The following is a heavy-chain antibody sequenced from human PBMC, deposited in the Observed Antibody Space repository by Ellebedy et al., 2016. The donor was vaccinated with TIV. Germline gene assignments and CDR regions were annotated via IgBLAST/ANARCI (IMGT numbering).Heavy chain of an antibody. CDR2: ISAYNGNT. Sequence: AASVKVSCKASGYTFTSYGISWARQAPGQGLEWMGWISAYNGNTNYAQKLQGRVTMTTDTSTSTAYMELRSLRSDDTAVYYCARGKGSREADSSGFVYYFDYWGQGTLVSVSS. D-gene: IGHD3-22*01. CDR3: ARGKGSREADSSGFVYYFDY. J-gene: IGHJ4*02. CDR1: GYTFTSYG. V-gene: IGHV1-18*01.